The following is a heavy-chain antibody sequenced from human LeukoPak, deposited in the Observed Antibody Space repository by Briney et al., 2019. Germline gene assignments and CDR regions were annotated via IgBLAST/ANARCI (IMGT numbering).Heavy chain of an antibody. Sequence: PGGSLRLSCAASGFTFSNAWMNWVRQAPGKGLEWVGRIKSKTDGGTTDYAAPVKGRFTISRDDSKNTLYLQMNSLKTEDTVVYYCTTSPGYSSGWSTFDYWGQGTLVTVSS. CDR2: IKSKTDGGTT. CDR3: TTSPGYSSGWSTFDY. CDR1: GFTFSNAW. D-gene: IGHD6-19*01. J-gene: IGHJ4*02. V-gene: IGHV3-15*07.